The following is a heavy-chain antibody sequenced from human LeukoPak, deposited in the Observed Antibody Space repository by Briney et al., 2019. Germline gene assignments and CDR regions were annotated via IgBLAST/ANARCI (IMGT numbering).Heavy chain of an antibody. CDR3: ARGITMVRGTWSAFDI. Sequence: GGSLRLSCAASGFTFSSYAMHWVRQAPGKGLEWVAVISYDGSNKYYADSVKGRFTISRDNSKNTLYLQMNSLRAEDTAVYYCARGITMVRGTWSAFDIRGQGTMVTVSS. J-gene: IGHJ3*02. CDR2: ISYDGSNK. CDR1: GFTFSSYA. D-gene: IGHD3-10*01. V-gene: IGHV3-30-3*01.